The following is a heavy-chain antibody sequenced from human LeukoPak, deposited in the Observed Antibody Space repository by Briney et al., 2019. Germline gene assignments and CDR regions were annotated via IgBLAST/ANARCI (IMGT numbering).Heavy chain of an antibody. D-gene: IGHD2-8*01. V-gene: IGHV4-34*01. Sequence: SETLSPTCAVYGGSFSGYYWSWIRQPPGKGLEWIGEINRSGSTNYNPSLKSRVTISVDTSKNQFSLKLSSVTAADTAVYYCARHAVWAVNYYYYMDVWGKGTTVTISS. CDR3: ARHAVWAVNYYYYMDV. CDR2: INRSGST. J-gene: IGHJ6*03. CDR1: GGSFSGYY.